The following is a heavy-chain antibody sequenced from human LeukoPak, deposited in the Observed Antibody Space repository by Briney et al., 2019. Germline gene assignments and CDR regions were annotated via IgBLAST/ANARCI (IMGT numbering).Heavy chain of an antibody. CDR1: GFTFDDYA. CDR3: AKDSSAATYYYYGMDV. J-gene: IGHJ6*02. D-gene: IGHD2-15*01. Sequence: PGGSLRLSCAASGFTFDDYAMHWVRQAPGKGLEWVSGISWNSGSIGYADSVKGRFTISRDNAKNSLYLQMNSQRAEDTALYYCAKDSSAATYYYYGMDVWGQGTTVTVSS. V-gene: IGHV3-9*01. CDR2: ISWNSGSI.